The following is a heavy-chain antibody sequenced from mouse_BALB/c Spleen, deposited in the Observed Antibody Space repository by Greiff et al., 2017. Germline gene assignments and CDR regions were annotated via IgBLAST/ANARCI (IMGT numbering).Heavy chain of an antibody. V-gene: IGHV1-63*01. J-gene: IGHJ4*01. CDR3: ARGRYEHAMDY. D-gene: IGHD2-14*01. CDR1: GYAFTNYW. CDR2: IYPGSGNT. Sequence: QVQLQQSGAELVRPGTSVKISCKASGYAFTNYWLGWVKQRPGHGLEWIGDIYPGSGNTYYNEKFKGKATLTADKSSSTAYMQLSSLTSEDSAVYFCARGRYEHAMDYWGQGTSVTVAS.